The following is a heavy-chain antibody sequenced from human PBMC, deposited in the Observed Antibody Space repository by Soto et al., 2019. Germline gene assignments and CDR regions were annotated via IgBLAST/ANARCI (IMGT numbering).Heavy chain of an antibody. J-gene: IGHJ5*02. D-gene: IGHD3-22*01. V-gene: IGHV3-21*01. CDR3: ARALYYYDSSGYYGS. CDR1: GFTFSSYS. Sequence: GGSLRLSCAASGFTFSSYSMNWVRQAPGKGLEWVSSISSSSSYIYYADSVKGRFTISRDNAKNSLYLQMNSLRAEDTAVYYCARALYYYDSSGYYGSWGQGTLVNVS. CDR2: ISSSSSYI.